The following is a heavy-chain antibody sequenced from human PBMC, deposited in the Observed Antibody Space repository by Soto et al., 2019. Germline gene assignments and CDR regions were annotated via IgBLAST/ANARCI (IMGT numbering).Heavy chain of an antibody. V-gene: IGHV1-46*03. CDR1: GYTFTSYY. CDR3: ARDRLTIFGVVRVSDAFDI. D-gene: IGHD3-3*01. Sequence: GASVKVSCKASGYTFTSYYMHWVRQAPGQGLEWMGIINPSGGSTSYAQKFQGRVTMTRDTSTSTVYMELSSLRSEDTAVYYCARDRLTIFGVVRVSDAFDIWGQGTMVPVSS. J-gene: IGHJ3*02. CDR2: INPSGGST.